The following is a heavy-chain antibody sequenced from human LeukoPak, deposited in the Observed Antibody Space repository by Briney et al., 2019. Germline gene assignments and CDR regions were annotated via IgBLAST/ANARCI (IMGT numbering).Heavy chain of an antibody. CDR3: ARYRGRVGAAVY. D-gene: IGHD1-26*01. J-gene: IGHJ4*02. CDR2: INWSGGTK. Sequence: GGSLRLSCAASGFTFDDYGMNWVRQVPGKGLEWVAGINWSGGTKDYADSVKGRFIISRDNANNSLYLQMTGLRAEDTAFNYCARYRGRVGAAVYWGQGTLVTVSS. CDR1: GFTFDDYG. V-gene: IGHV3-20*04.